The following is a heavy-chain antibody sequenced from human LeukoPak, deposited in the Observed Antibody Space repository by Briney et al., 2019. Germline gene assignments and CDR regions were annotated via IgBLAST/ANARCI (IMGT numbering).Heavy chain of an antibody. V-gene: IGHV3-7*01. D-gene: IGHD3-22*01. CDR2: IKQDGSEK. Sequence: PGGSLRLSCAASRFTFSSYWMSWVRQAPGKGLEWVANIKQDGSEKYYVDSVKGRFTISRDNAKNSLYLQMNSLRAEDTAVYYCARHSSSGGYYYYYYVDVWGKGTTVTVSS. CDR1: RFTFSSYW. CDR3: ARHSSSGGYYYYYYVDV. J-gene: IGHJ6*03.